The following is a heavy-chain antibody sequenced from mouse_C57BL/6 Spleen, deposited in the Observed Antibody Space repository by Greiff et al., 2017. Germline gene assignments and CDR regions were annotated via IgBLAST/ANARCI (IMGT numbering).Heavy chain of an antibody. J-gene: IGHJ4*01. CDR2: IYPGSGST. CDR1: GYTFTSYW. CDR3: ARKGEYEDYTMDY. Sequence: QVQLKQPGAELVKPGASVKMSCKASGYTFTSYWITWVKQRPGQGLEWIGDIYPGSGSTNYNEKFKSKATLTVDTSSSTAYMQLSSLTSEDSAVYYCARKGEYEDYTMDYWGQGTSVTVSS. V-gene: IGHV1-55*01. D-gene: IGHD2-14*01.